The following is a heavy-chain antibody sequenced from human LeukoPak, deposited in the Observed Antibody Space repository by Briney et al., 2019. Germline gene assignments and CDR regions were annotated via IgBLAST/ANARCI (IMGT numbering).Heavy chain of an antibody. CDR2: INPSGGST. D-gene: IGHD3-10*01. V-gene: IGHV1-46*01. J-gene: IGHJ4*02. CDR1: GYTFTSYF. Sequence: ASVKVSCKASGYTFTSYFLHWVRQAPGQGLGWMGIINPSGGSTTYAQKFQGRVTMTRDMSTSTVYMELSSLRSEGTAVYYCARGTYFGEGLDYWGQGTLVTVSS. CDR3: ARGTYFGEGLDY.